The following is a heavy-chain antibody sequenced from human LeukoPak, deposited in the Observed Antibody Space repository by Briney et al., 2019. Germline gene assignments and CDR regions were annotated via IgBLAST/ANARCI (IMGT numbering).Heavy chain of an antibody. D-gene: IGHD1-26*01. CDR3: VRDRSPGAATAGDSFDY. J-gene: IGHJ4*02. CDR2: ISWNSDKT. V-gene: IGHV3-20*04. Sequence: GGSLRLSCTASGFTFDDYALSWVRQVPGKGLEWVSGISWNSDKTVYADSVEGRFTIPRDNDKNSLYLQMDSLRAEDTALYFCVRDRSPGAATAGDSFDYWGQGILVPVSS. CDR1: GFTFDDYA.